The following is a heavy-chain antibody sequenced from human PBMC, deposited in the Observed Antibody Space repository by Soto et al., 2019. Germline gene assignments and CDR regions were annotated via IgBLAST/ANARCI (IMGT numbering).Heavy chain of an antibody. D-gene: IGHD3-10*01. V-gene: IGHV3-23*01. Sequence: EVQLMESGGGLVQPGGSLRLSGAASGFNFKTYAMSWVRQAPGKGLEGVSGLSAIGESTYYADSVKGRFTISRDNARNTLHVQMNSLRVDDTAGYYCARTVSGPGSYRLPGMDVWGQGTTFTVSS. J-gene: IGHJ6*02. CDR2: LSAIGEST. CDR1: GFNFKTYA. CDR3: ARTVSGPGSYRLPGMDV.